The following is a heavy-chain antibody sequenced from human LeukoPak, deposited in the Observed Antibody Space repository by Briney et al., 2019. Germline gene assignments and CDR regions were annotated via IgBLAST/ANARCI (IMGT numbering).Heavy chain of an antibody. Sequence: GGSLRLSCAASGFTFSSYAMSWVRQAPGKGLEWVSAISGSGGSTYYADSVKGRFTISRDNYKNTLYLQMNSLRAEDTAVYYCAKSGDFDILTGYSYWYFDLWGRGTLVTVSS. CDR2: ISGSGGST. V-gene: IGHV3-23*01. CDR1: GFTFSSYA. J-gene: IGHJ2*01. D-gene: IGHD3-9*01. CDR3: AKSGDFDILTGYSYWYFDL.